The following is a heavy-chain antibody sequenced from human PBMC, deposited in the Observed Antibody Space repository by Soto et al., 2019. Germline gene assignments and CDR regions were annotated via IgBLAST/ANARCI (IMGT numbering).Heavy chain of an antibody. CDR2: IIPIFGPA. D-gene: IGHD3-22*01. V-gene: IGHV1-69*01. Sequence: QVQLVQSGAEVKKPGSSVKVSCKASGGTFSSYAISWVRQAPGQGLEWMGGIIPIFGPANYAQKFQGRVTITADESTSTAYMELSSLRSEDTAVYYCARYYYYDSSGYYAEADYYSGMDVWGQGTTVTVSS. CDR1: GGTFSSYA. CDR3: ARYYYYDSSGYYAEADYYSGMDV. J-gene: IGHJ6*02.